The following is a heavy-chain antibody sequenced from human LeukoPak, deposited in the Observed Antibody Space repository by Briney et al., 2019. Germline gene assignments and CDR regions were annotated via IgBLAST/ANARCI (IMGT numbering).Heavy chain of an antibody. CDR1: GFTFSNYA. J-gene: IGHJ6*04. CDR2: ISGSSTYI. CDR3: AELGITMIGGV. D-gene: IGHD3-10*02. V-gene: IGHV3-21*01. Sequence: TGGSLRLSCAASGFTFSNYAMNWVRQAPGKGLEWVSSISGSSTYIYYADSVKGRFTISRDNAKNSLYLQMNSLRAEDTAVYYCAELGITMIGGVWGKGTTVTISS.